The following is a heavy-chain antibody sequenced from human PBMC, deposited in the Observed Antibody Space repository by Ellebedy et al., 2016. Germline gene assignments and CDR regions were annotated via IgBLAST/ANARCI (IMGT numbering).Heavy chain of an antibody. CDR1: GFTFSDYY. J-gene: IGHJ4*02. V-gene: IGHV3-11*03. Sequence: GESLKISCAASGFTFSDYYLSWVRQAPGKGLEWVSYISSGNTYTNYADSVRGRFTISRDDAKNSLYLQVNSLRAEDTAVYYCARNTDGFSRPYSFDYWGQGTLVTVSS. D-gene: IGHD3-3*02. CDR2: ISSGNTYT. CDR3: ARNTDGFSRPYSFDY.